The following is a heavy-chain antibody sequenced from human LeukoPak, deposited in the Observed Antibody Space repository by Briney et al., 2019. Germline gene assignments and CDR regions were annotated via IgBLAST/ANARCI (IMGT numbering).Heavy chain of an antibody. CDR2: ISGSGGST. CDR1: GFTFSSYA. D-gene: IGHD3-22*01. V-gene: IGHV3-23*01. J-gene: IGHJ4*02. Sequence: QTGGSLRLSCAASGFTFSSYAMSWVRQAPGKGLEWVSAISGSGGSTYYADSVKGRFTISSDNSKNTLYLQMNSLRAEDTAVYYCAKNYDSSGYPYYFDYWGQGTLVTVSS. CDR3: AKNYDSSGYPYYFDY.